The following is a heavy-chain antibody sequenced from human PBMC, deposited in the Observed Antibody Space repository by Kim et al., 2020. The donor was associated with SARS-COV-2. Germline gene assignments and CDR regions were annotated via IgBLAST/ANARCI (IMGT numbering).Heavy chain of an antibody. J-gene: IGHJ4*02. CDR2: TAYRSQWSK. Sequence: SQTLSLTCAISGDSVSSKSAAWNWIRQSPSRGLEWLGRTAYRSQWSKDYADSVKGRITIETDTSKNQFSLELQSVTPEDTAVYFCARDRWLDYRGFDYWGQGTQVTVSA. CDR3: ARDRWLDYRGFDY. CDR1: GDSVSSKSAA. V-gene: IGHV6-1*01. D-gene: IGHD4-4*01.